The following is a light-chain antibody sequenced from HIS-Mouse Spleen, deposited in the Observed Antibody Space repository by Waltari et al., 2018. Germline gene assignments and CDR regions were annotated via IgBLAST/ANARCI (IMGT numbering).Light chain of an antibody. CDR3: YSTDRSGNHRV. J-gene: IGLJ2*01. Sequence: SYELTQPPSVSVSPGQTARITCSGDALPKKYAYWYQQKSGQAPVLVIYEDSERPSGIPERFAGSSSGTMATLTISGAQVEDEADYYCYSTDRSGNHRVFGGGTKLTVL. CDR1: ALPKKY. V-gene: IGLV3-10*01. CDR2: EDS.